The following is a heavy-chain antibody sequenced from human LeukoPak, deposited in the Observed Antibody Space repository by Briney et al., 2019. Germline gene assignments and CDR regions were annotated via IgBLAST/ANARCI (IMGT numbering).Heavy chain of an antibody. CDR3: ARSSATRWLQLRKNAFDI. CDR2: INHSGST. Sequence: SETLSLTCAVYGGSFSGYYWSWIRQPPGKGLEWIGEINHSGSTNYNPSLKSRVTISVDTSKNQFSLKLSSVTAADTAVYYCARSSATRWLQLRKNAFDIWGQGTMVTVSS. J-gene: IGHJ3*02. V-gene: IGHV4-34*01. CDR1: GGSFSGYY. D-gene: IGHD5-24*01.